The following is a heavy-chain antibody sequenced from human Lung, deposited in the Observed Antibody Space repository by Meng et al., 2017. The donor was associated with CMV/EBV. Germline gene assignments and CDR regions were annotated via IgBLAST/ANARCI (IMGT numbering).Heavy chain of an antibody. CDR3: LRRSGGSV. CDR2: IPHRGSS. Sequence: VQWRAVAPGSVKPAATLSLTCAVSGDSITNHNWWAWVRQPPGKGLEWIGEIPHRGSSAYNPSLKSRVSMSIDKSKNQFSLKLTSVTAADTAVYHCLRRSGGSVWGQGTLVTVSS. CDR1: GDSITNHNW. J-gene: IGHJ1*01. D-gene: IGHD3-10*01. V-gene: IGHV4-4*02.